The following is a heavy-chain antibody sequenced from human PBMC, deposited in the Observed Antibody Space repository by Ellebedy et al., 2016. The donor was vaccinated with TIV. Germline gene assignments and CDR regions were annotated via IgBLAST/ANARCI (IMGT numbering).Heavy chain of an antibody. CDR3: ARVWVVVANDMDV. V-gene: IGHV1-69*04. J-gene: IGHJ6*02. D-gene: IGHD2-21*01. CDR2: IIPILGIT. CDR1: GGTFSSYA. Sequence: ASVKVSCKASGGTFSSYAISWVRQAPGQGLEWMGRIIPILGITNYAQKFQGRVTMTTDTPTSTAYMELRGLRSDDTAVYYCARVWVVVANDMDVWGQGTTVTVSS.